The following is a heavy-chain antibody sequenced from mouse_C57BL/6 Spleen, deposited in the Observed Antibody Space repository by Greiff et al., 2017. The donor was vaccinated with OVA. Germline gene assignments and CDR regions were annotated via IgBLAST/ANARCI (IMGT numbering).Heavy chain of an antibody. V-gene: IGHV1-53*01. CDR3: ARGERVYYAMDY. CDR2: INPSNGGT. Sequence: QVQLQQSGTELVKPGASVKLSCKASGYTFTSYWMHWVKQRPGQGLEWIGNINPSNGGTNYNEKFKSKATLTVDKSSSTAYMQLSSLTSEDSAVYYCARGERVYYAMDYWGQGTSVTVSS. J-gene: IGHJ4*01. CDR1: GYTFTSYW.